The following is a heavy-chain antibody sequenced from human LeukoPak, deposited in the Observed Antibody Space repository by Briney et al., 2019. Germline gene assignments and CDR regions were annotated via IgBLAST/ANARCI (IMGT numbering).Heavy chain of an antibody. CDR2: ISGSGGST. V-gene: IGHV3-23*01. CDR3: AKGLDYYGSGSYYDY. J-gene: IGHJ4*02. Sequence: GGSLRLSCAVSGFTVSSNHMSWVRQAPGKGLEWVSAISGSGGSTYYADSVKGRFTISRDNSKNTLYLQMNSLRAEDTAVYYCAKGLDYYGSGSYYDYWGQGTLVTVSS. CDR1: GFTVSSNH. D-gene: IGHD3-10*01.